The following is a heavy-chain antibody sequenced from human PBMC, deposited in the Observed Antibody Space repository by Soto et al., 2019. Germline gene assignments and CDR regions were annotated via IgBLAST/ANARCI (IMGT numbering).Heavy chain of an antibody. Sequence: PEGSLRLSCAASGFTFSNAWLSCVRHSPGKWLEWVGRIKSKTDGGTTDYTAPVKGRFTISRDDSKNTLYLQMNSLKIEDTAVYYCTTGSKSTKNYWGQGTLGTVSS. CDR1: GFTFSNAW. CDR2: IKSKTDGGTT. CDR3: TTGSKSTKNY. J-gene: IGHJ4*02. V-gene: IGHV3-15*01.